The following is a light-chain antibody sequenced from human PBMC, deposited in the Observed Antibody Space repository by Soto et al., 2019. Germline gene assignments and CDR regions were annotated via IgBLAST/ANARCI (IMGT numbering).Light chain of an antibody. CDR2: AAS. J-gene: IGKJ3*01. CDR1: QSISTY. V-gene: IGKV1-39*01. CDR3: QQSYSTPFT. Sequence: DIQMTQSPSSLSASIGDRVTITCRASQSISTYLNWYQQKPGKAPKLLIYAASSFQSGVPSRFSGSGSGTDFTLTISSLQLEDFATYYCQQSYSTPFTFGPGTRVDIK.